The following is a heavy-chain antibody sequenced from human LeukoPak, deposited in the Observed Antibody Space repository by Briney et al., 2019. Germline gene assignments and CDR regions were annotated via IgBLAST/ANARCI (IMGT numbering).Heavy chain of an antibody. CDR2: IYTSGST. CDR1: GGSISSYY. D-gene: IGHD2-2*02. J-gene: IGHJ5*02. CDR3: ARDNRSSTSCYKGWFDP. V-gene: IGHV4-4*07. Sequence: SETLSLTCTVSGGSISSYYWSWIRQPAGKGLEWIGRIYTSGSTNYNPSLKSRVTMSVDTSKNQFSLKLSSVTAADTAVYYCARDNRSSTSCYKGWFDPWGQGTLVTVSS.